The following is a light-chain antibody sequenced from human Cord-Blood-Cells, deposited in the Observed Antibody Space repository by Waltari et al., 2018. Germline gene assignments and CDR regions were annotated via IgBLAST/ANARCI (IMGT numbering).Light chain of an antibody. Sequence: DIVMTQSPLSLPVTPGGPVSISCRSSQSLLHSNGYNYLDWYLQKPGQSPQLLIYLGSNRASGVPDRFSGSGSGTDFTLKISRVEAEDVGVYYCMQALQTPYTFGQGTKLEIK. CDR1: QSLLHSNGYNY. J-gene: IGKJ2*01. CDR2: LGS. CDR3: MQALQTPYT. V-gene: IGKV2-28*01.